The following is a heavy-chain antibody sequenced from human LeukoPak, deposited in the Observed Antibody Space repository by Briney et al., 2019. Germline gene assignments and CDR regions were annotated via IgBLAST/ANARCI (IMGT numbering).Heavy chain of an antibody. J-gene: IGHJ3*02. D-gene: IGHD1-7*01. Sequence: KPSETLSLTCTVSGGSISSYYWSWIRQPPGKALEWIGYIYYSGSTNYNPSLKSRVTISVDTSKNQFSLKLSSVTAADTAVYYCARGVWNYVFGSGAFDIWGQGTMVTVSS. CDR2: IYYSGST. CDR3: ARGVWNYVFGSGAFDI. V-gene: IGHV4-59*01. CDR1: GGSISSYY.